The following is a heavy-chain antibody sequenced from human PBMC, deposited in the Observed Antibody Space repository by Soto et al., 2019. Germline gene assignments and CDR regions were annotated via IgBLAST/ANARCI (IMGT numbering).Heavy chain of an antibody. D-gene: IGHD4-17*01. CDR3: AKSEDRDYGPN. CDR1: GFTFSSYA. Sequence: GGSLRLSCAASGFTFSSYAMSWVRQAPGKGLEWVSAISGSGGSTYYADSVKGRFTISRDNSKNTLYLQMNSLRAEDTAVYYWAKSEDRDYGPNWGRGTLVTVSS. J-gene: IGHJ4*02. CDR2: ISGSGGST. V-gene: IGHV3-23*01.